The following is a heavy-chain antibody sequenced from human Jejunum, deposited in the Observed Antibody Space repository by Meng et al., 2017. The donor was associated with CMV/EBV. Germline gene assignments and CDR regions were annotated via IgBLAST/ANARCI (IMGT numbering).Heavy chain of an antibody. Sequence: QAPGQGLEWMGWINPSGYNTNYTQKFQGRITVTRDTSTRTVYLQMNGLRVEDTAIYYCARSKVAMGFDHWGQGTLVTVSS. D-gene: IGHD5-12*01. J-gene: IGHJ5*02. CDR2: INPSGYNT. CDR3: ARSKVAMGFDH. V-gene: IGHV1-46*01.